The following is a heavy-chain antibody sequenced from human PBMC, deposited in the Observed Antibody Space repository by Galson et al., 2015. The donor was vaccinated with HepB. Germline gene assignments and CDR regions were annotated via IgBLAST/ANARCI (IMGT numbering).Heavy chain of an antibody. J-gene: IGHJ4*02. CDR2: IWYDGSNK. Sequence: SLRLSCAASGFTFSSYGMHWVRQAPGKGLEWVAVIWYDGSNKYYADSVKGRFTISRDNSKNTLYLQMNSLRAADTALYYCARRNGTRRSSTFDYWGQGALVTVSS. CDR3: ARRNGTRRSSTFDY. V-gene: IGHV3-33*01. D-gene: IGHD6-6*01. CDR1: GFTFSSYG.